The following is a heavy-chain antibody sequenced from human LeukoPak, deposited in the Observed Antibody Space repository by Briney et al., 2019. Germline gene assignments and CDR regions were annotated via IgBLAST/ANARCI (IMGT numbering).Heavy chain of an antibody. V-gene: IGHV3-13*04. CDR1: GFTFSSYD. D-gene: IGHD2-2*01. J-gene: IGHJ4*02. CDR3: ASGYCSSTSCWNLEY. CDR2: IGTAGDI. Sequence: PGGSLRLSCAASGFTFSSYDMHWVRQATGKGLEWVSAIGTAGDIYYPGSVKGRFTISRENAKNSLYLQMNSLRAGDTAVYYCASGYCSSTSCWNLEYWGQGTLVTVSS.